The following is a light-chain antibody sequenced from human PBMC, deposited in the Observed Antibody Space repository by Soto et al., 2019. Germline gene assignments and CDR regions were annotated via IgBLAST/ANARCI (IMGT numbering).Light chain of an antibody. CDR2: KSD. Sequence: QSVLTQTPSASGTPGQRVTISCSGSSSNIGSKYVYWYQQLPGTAPKLLIYKSDQRPSGVPDRLSGSKSGTSASLAISGLRSEDEADYHCATWDDSLSAWVFGGGTKLTVL. V-gene: IGLV1-47*01. CDR3: ATWDDSLSAWV. J-gene: IGLJ3*02. CDR1: SSNIGSKY.